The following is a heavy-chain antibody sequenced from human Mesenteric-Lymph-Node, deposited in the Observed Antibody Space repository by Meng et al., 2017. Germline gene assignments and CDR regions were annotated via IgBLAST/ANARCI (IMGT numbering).Heavy chain of an antibody. CDR1: GGSISSSYW. D-gene: IGHD5-24*01. CDR2: MYHSGTT. CDR3: ATQESRDGHNPY. Sequence: HGQLREAGPGLVMASGSLSLTCVVSGGSISSSYWWTWVRQSPGKGLEWIGEMYHSGTTNYNPSLKSRVTISMGKSNNQLSLKLNSVTAADTAVYYCATQESRDGHNPYWGQGTLVTVSS. V-gene: IGHV4-4*02. J-gene: IGHJ4*02.